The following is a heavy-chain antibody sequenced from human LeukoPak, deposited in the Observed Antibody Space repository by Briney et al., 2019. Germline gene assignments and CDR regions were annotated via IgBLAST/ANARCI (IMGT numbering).Heavy chain of an antibody. CDR2: IRYDGSNK. Sequence: GGSLRLSCAASGFTFSSYGMHWVRQAPGKGLEWVAFIRYDGSNKYYADSVKGRFTISRDNSKNTLYLQMNSLRAEDTAVYYCAKDSGSYYFGGYYFDYWGQGTLVTVSS. V-gene: IGHV3-30*02. J-gene: IGHJ4*02. CDR3: AKDSGSYYFGGYYFDY. CDR1: GFTFSSYG. D-gene: IGHD1-26*01.